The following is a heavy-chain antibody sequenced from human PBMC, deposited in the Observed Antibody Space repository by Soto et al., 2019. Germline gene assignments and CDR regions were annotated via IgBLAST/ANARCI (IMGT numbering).Heavy chain of an antibody. V-gene: IGHV3-23*01. CDR1: GFTFSSYA. Sequence: EVHLLESGGGLVQPGGSLRLSCAASGFTFSSYAMTWVRQAPGKGLEWVSGISGSDASTYYADSVKGRFTISRDNSKNTLYLQMHSLRAEDTAVYYCARDEDPSGWYRSNLLDYWGQGTLVTVSS. CDR2: ISGSDAST. J-gene: IGHJ4*02. D-gene: IGHD6-19*01. CDR3: ARDEDPSGWYRSNLLDY.